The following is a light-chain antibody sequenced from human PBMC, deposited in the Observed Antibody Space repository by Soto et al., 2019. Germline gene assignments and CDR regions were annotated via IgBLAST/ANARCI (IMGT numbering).Light chain of an antibody. CDR2: SNN. J-gene: IGLJ1*01. V-gene: IGLV1-44*01. CDR3: GAWDESLNGRV. CDR1: SSNIGSNT. Sequence: QSVLTQPPSASGTPGQRVTISCSGSSSNIGSNTVNWYQQLPGTTPKHLIYSNNQRPSGVLDRFSCSKSGASAALAIGGRQYEDEADYYCGAWDESLNGRVFGAGTKLTVL.